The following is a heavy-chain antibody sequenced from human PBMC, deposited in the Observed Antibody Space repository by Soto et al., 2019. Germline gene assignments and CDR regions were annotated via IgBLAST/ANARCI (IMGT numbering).Heavy chain of an antibody. D-gene: IGHD6-25*01. J-gene: IGHJ4*02. CDR2: INWNSDKV. Sequence: VLLVESGGGLVQPGRSLRLSCAGSGFNFGNYAMHWVRQAPGKGLEWVAAINWNSDKVAYAGSVLGRFTIFRDSAKNTLHLQINDLTTEDTALYYCAKDKGGTPYYIDSWGQGILVTVSS. CDR1: GFNFGNYA. V-gene: IGHV3-9*01. CDR3: AKDKGGTPYYIDS.